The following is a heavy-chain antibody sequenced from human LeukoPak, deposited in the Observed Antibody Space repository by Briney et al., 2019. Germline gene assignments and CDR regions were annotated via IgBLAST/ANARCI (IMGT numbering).Heavy chain of an antibody. D-gene: IGHD3-3*01. CDR3: ARDYGPYDFWSGYYGNDY. J-gene: IGHJ4*02. CDR1: GYTFTSYG. CDR2: ISAYSGNT. V-gene: IGHV1-18*01. Sequence: ASVKVSCKASGYTFTSYGISWVRQAPGQGLEWMGWISAYSGNTNYAQKLQGRVTMTTDTSTSTAYMELRSLRSDDTAVYYCARDYGPYDFWSGYYGNDYWGQGTLVTVSS.